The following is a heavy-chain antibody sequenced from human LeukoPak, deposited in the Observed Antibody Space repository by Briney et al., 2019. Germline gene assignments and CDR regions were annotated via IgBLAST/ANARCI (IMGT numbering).Heavy chain of an antibody. CDR1: GLTFSSYS. CDR3: ARDTRGYSYGAADY. V-gene: IGHV3-21*01. D-gene: IGHD5-18*01. J-gene: IGHJ4*02. CDR2: ISSSSTYI. Sequence: GGSLRLSCAASGLTFSSYSMNWVRQAPGKGLEWVSSISSSSTYIYYADSVKGRFTISRDNAKNSLYLQMNSLRAEDTAVYYCARDTRGYSYGAADYWGQGTLVTVSS.